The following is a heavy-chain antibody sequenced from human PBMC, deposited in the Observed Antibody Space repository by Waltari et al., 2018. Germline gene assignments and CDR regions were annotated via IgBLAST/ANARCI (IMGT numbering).Heavy chain of an antibody. CDR1: GFTFSSYW. V-gene: IGHV3-7*01. J-gene: IGHJ4*02. CDR2: IKQDGREK. CDR3: AREYSYGGGIFDY. D-gene: IGHD5-18*01. Sequence: EVQLVESGGGLVQPGGSLRLSCAASGFTFSSYWMSWVRQAPGKGLEGVANIKQDGREKYYVDSVKGRLSISRDNAQNSLYLQMNSLRAEDTAVYYCAREYSYGGGIFDYWGQGTLVTVSS.